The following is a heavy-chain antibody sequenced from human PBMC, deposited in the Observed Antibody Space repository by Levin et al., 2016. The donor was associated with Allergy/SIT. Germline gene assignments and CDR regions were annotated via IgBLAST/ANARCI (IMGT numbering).Heavy chain of an antibody. CDR1: GFTFSNYA. CDR2: ISGSGGST. CDR3: AKDGVGVGWKGAY. V-gene: IGHV3-23*01. D-gene: IGHD3-10*01. J-gene: IGHJ4*02. Sequence: GESLKISCRASGFTFSNYAMIWVRQAPGKGLEWVSVISGSGGSTIYADPLKGRFTISRDNSKNTLYLQMNSLRDEDTAVYYCAKDGVGVGWKGAYWGQGTLVTVSS.